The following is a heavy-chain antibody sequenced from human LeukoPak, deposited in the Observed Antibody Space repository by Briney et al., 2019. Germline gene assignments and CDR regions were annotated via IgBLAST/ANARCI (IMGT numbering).Heavy chain of an antibody. Sequence: SVKVSCKASGDTFSSHAISWVRQAPGQGLEWMGGIIPIFGTANYAQKFQGRVTITADESTSTAYMELSSLRSEDTAVYYCARRRVSWFDPWGQGTLVTVSS. D-gene: IGHD3-16*02. V-gene: IGHV1-69*13. J-gene: IGHJ5*02. CDR3: ARRRVSWFDP. CDR2: IIPIFGTA. CDR1: GDTFSSHA.